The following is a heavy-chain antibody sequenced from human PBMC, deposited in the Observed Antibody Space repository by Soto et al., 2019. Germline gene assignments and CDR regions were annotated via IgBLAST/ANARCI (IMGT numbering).Heavy chain of an antibody. Sequence: GASVKVSCKASGYTFTNFGVTWVRRAPGQGLEWMGWISAYTDTPNYAQKFQGRVTMTIDTSTSTAYMDLRSLTSDDTAVYYCARVIPGGEAWFDPWGQGTLVTVSS. CDR1: GYTFTNFG. D-gene: IGHD2-2*01. CDR3: ARVIPGGEAWFDP. J-gene: IGHJ5*02. V-gene: IGHV1-18*01. CDR2: ISAYTDTP.